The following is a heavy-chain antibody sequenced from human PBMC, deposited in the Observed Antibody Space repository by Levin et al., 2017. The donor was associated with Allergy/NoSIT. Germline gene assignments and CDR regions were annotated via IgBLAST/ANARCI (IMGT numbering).Heavy chain of an antibody. Sequence: PGESLKISCAASGFTFSSYAMSWVRQAPGKGLEWVSAISGSGGSTYYADSVKGRFTISRDNSKNTLYLQMNSLRAEDTAVYYCANSLVEDIVVVPAAMSYYYGMDVWGQGTTVTVSS. D-gene: IGHD2-2*01. V-gene: IGHV3-23*01. J-gene: IGHJ6*02. CDR1: GFTFSSYA. CDR2: ISGSGGST. CDR3: ANSLVEDIVVVPAAMSYYYGMDV.